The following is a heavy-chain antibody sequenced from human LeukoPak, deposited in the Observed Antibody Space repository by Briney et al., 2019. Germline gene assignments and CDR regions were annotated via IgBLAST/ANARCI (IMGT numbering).Heavy chain of an antibody. J-gene: IGHJ6*03. V-gene: IGHV1-69*06. CDR2: IIPIFGTA. CDR1: GGTFSSYA. Sequence: SVKVSCKASGGTFSSYAISWVRQAPGQGLEWMGGIIPIFGTANYAQKFQGRVTITADKSTSTAYMELSSLRSEDTAVYYCARDSQSGQLVLSDSYYYMDVWGKGTTVTISS. D-gene: IGHD6-13*01. CDR3: ARDSQSGQLVLSDSYYYMDV.